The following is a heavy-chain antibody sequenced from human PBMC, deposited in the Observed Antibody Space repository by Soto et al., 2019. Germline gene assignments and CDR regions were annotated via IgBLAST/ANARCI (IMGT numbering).Heavy chain of an antibody. CDR1: GGSFSGYY. CDR3: ASEVGYCSSTSCYWNAFDI. V-gene: IGHV4-34*01. D-gene: IGHD2-2*01. CDR2: INHSGST. Sequence: QVQLQQWGAGLLKPSETLSLTCAVYGGSFSGYYWSWIRQPPGKGLEWIGEINHSGSTNYNPSLKSRVNISVDTSKNQFSLKLSSVTAADTAVYYCASEVGYCSSTSCYWNAFDIWGQGTMVTVSS. J-gene: IGHJ3*02.